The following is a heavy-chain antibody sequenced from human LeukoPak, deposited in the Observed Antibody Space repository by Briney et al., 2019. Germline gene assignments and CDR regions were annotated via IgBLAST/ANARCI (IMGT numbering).Heavy chain of an antibody. CDR2: IYWNDDK. CDR3: AHRLGRYGRNVFDY. Sequence: SGPTLSYPTQALTLTGTFSQFSLRTSGVSVGWIRQPPGKALEWLALIYWNDDKHYSPSLKSRLTITNITKDTSKNQVVLTMNNMEPGETANDYCAHRLGRYGRNVFDYWGQGTLVTVSS. J-gene: IGHJ4*02. D-gene: IGHD1-14*01. CDR1: QFSLRTSGVS. V-gene: IGHV2-5*01.